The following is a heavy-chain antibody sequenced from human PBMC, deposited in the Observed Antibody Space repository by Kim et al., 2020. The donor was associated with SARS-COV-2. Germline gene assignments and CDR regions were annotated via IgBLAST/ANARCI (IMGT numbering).Heavy chain of an antibody. CDR2: ISGSGGST. CDR3: ANLIVGAPGGYYYYGMDV. J-gene: IGHJ6*02. CDR1: GFTFSSYA. Sequence: GGSLRLSCAASGFTFSSYAMSWVRQAPGKGLEWVSAISGSGGSTYYADSVKGRFTISRDNSKNTLYLQMNSLRAEDTAVYYCANLIVGAPGGYYYYGMDVWGQGTTVTVSS. V-gene: IGHV3-23*01. D-gene: IGHD1-26*01.